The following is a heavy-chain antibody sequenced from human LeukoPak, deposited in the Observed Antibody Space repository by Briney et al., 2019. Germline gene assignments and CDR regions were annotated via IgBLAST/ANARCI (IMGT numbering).Heavy chain of an antibody. CDR1: GGTFISYA. Sequence: ASVKVSCKASGGTFISYAIIWVRQAPGQGLEWMGGIIPIFGTANYAQKFQGRVTITADESTSTAYMELSSLRSEDTAVYYCARVVTASLTGYYYYYGMDVWGQGTTVTVSS. D-gene: IGHD2-21*02. J-gene: IGHJ6*02. V-gene: IGHV1-69*01. CDR3: ARVVTASLTGYYYYYGMDV. CDR2: IIPIFGTA.